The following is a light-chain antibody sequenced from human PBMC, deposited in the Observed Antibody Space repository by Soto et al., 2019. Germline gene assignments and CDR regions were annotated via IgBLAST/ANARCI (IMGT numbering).Light chain of an antibody. V-gene: IGLV2-14*01. CDR3: NSYTSSSTYV. J-gene: IGLJ1*01. CDR1: SSDVGGYNY. Sequence: QSVLTQPASVSGSPGQSITISCTGTSSDVGGYNYVSWYQQHPGKAPKLMIYDVSNRPSGVSNRFSGSKSGNTASLTISGLQAEDEADYYCNSYTSSSTYVFGTGTKVIVL. CDR2: DVS.